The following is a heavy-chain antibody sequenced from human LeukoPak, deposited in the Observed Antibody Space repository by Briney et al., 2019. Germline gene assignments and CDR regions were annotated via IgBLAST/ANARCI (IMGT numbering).Heavy chain of an antibody. V-gene: IGHV3-21*01. CDR2: ISSSSLYI. J-gene: IGHJ4*02. D-gene: IGHD6-6*01. Sequence: AGGSLRLSCAVSGFTFSSYTMNWVRQAPGKGLEWVSSISSSSLYIYYADSVKGRFTISRDSAKNSLYLQMNSLRAEDTAVYYCARVARGVRSSSSYSDYWGQGTLVTVSS. CDR3: ARVARGVRSSSSYSDY. CDR1: GFTFSSYT.